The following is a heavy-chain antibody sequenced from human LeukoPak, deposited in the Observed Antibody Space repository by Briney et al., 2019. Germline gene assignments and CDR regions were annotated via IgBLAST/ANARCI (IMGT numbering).Heavy chain of an antibody. D-gene: IGHD3-22*01. CDR2: ISGSGGST. Sequence: GGSLRLSCGASGFTFSNYAMSWVRQAPGKGLEWVSSISGSGGSTDYADSVKGRFPMSRDNSRNTLYVQMNSLRAEDTAVYYCAKTDSSGYYYTHFNYWGQGTLVTVSS. CDR3: AKTDSSGYYYTHFNY. J-gene: IGHJ4*02. V-gene: IGHV3-23*01. CDR1: GFTFSNYA.